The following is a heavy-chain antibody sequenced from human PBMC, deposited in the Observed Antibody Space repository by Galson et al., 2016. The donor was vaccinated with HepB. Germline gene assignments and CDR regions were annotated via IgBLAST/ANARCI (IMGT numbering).Heavy chain of an antibody. D-gene: IGHD3-16*01. J-gene: IGHJ4*02. V-gene: IGHV3-74*01. CDR1: GFTFSSYW. Sequence: SLRLSCAASGFTFSSYWTYWVRQAPGKGLMWVSRINSDGSSTNYADSVKGRFTISRDNAKNSLYLEMNSLRDEDTAVYYCARDDYFRLGYWGQGTLVTVSS. CDR3: ARDDYFRLGY. CDR2: INSDGSST.